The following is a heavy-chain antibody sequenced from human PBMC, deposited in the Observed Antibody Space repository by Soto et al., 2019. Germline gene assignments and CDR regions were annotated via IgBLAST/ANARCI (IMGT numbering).Heavy chain of an antibody. D-gene: IGHD1-26*01. Sequence: EVQLLESGGGLVQPGGSLRLSCAASGFTFSSYAMSWVRQAPGKGLEWVSAISGSGGSTYYADSVKGRFTISRDNSKNTLYLQMNSLRAEDTAVYYCAKYPHIVGATAAFFDYWGQGTLVTVSS. CDR3: AKYPHIVGATAAFFDY. J-gene: IGHJ4*02. CDR1: GFTFSSYA. V-gene: IGHV3-23*01. CDR2: ISGSGGST.